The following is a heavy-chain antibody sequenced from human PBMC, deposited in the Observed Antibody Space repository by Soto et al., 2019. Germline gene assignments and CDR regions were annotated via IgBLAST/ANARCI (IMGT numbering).Heavy chain of an antibody. V-gene: IGHV1-18*01. CDR3: ARGGPPLDY. CDR2: ISAYNGNT. D-gene: IGHD3-16*01. Sequence: QVQLVQSGAEVKKPGASVKVSCKASGYTFTNFGISWVRQAPGQGLEWMGWISAYNGNTNYAQNFQGRVTVTTDTSTRQADMELRSLRSDDTAGYYCARGGPPLDYWGQGTLVTVSS. J-gene: IGHJ4*02. CDR1: GYTFTNFG.